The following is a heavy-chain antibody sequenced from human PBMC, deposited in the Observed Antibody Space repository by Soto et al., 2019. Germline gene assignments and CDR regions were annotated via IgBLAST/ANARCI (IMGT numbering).Heavy chain of an antibody. CDR3: EKDIPHYYGMDV. V-gene: IGHV3-7*05. CDR1: GFTFSSYW. J-gene: IGHJ6*02. CDR2: IKQDGSEK. Sequence: GGSLRLSCAASGFTFSSYWMSWVRQAPGKGLEWVANIKQDGSEKYYVDSVKGRFTISRDNAKNSLYLQMNSLRAEDTAVYYCEKDIPHYYGMDVWSQGTTVTVSS. D-gene: IGHD2-21*01.